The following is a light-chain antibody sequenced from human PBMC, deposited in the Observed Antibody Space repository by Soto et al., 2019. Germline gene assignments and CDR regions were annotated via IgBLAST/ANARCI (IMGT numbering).Light chain of an antibody. V-gene: IGLV2-14*01. CDR1: SSDVGGYTH. Sequence: QSALTQPASVSGSPGQSITISCTGTSSDVGGYTHVSWYQQHPGKAPKLMIYDVTNRPSGVSNRFSGSKSANTASLTISGLQAEDEADYYCSSYTSSSTLVFGGGTKVTVL. J-gene: IGLJ2*01. CDR3: SSYTSSSTLV. CDR2: DVT.